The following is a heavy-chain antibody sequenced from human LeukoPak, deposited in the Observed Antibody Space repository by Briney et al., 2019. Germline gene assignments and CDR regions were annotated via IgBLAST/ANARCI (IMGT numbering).Heavy chain of an antibody. CDR2: IYYSGST. D-gene: IGHD2-21*01. Sequence: SETLSLTCTVSGGSISSYYWSWIRNPQGKGLGWIGYIYYSGSTNYNPSLKSRVTISVDTSKNQFSLKLSSVTAADTAVYYCARGAVVAGIYFDYWGQGTLVTVSS. CDR1: GGSISSYY. V-gene: IGHV4-59*01. CDR3: ARGAVVAGIYFDY. J-gene: IGHJ4*02.